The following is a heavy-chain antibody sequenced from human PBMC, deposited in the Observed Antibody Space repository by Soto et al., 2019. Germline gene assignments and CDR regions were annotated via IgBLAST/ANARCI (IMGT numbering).Heavy chain of an antibody. V-gene: IGHV3-23*01. CDR1: GFTFSSYA. J-gene: IGHJ4*02. CDR2: ISGSGGST. CDR3: AKGQRDFWSPMFDY. Sequence: PGGSLRLSCAASGFTFSSYAMNGVRQAPGKGLEWVSAISGSGGSTYYADSVKGRFTISRDNSKNTLYLQMNSLRAEDTAVYYCAKGQRDFWSPMFDYWGQGTLVTVSS. D-gene: IGHD3-3*01.